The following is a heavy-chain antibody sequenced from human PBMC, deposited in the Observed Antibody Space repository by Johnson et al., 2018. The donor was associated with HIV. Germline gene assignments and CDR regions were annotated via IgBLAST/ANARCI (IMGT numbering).Heavy chain of an antibody. CDR1: GFTFSSYD. CDR2: ISYDGSNK. J-gene: IGHJ3*02. CDR3: VRDKSTMMVVVPNDAFDI. Sequence: QLVESGGGVVQPGRSLRLSCAASGFTFSSYDMHWVRQAPGKGLEWVAVISYDGSNKYYADSVKGRFTISRDNSKNTLYLQMNSLRVEDTAVYYCVRDKSTMMVVVPNDAFDIWGQGTMVTVSS. V-gene: IGHV3-30-3*01. D-gene: IGHD3-22*01.